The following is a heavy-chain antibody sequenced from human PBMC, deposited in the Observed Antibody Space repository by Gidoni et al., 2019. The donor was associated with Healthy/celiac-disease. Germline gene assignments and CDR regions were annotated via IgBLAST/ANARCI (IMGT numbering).Heavy chain of an antibody. J-gene: IGHJ3*02. Sequence: EVQLVESGGGLVQPGGSLRLSCAASGFPFSSYDMHWVRQATGKGLEWVSAIGTAGDTYYPGSVKGRFTISRENAKNSLYLQMNSLRAGDTAVYYCARGSRDTAMVTPSDAFDIWGQGTMVTVSS. CDR3: ARGSRDTAMVTPSDAFDI. CDR1: GFPFSSYD. D-gene: IGHD5-18*01. V-gene: IGHV3-13*01. CDR2: IGTAGDT.